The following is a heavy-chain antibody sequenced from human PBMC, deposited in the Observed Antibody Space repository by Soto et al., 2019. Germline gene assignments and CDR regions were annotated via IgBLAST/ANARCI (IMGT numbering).Heavy chain of an antibody. V-gene: IGHV4-59*11. Sequence: SETLSLTCTVSGGSISSHYWSWVRQAPGKGLEWIGHIYYRGSTTYNPSLRSRSTISVDTSNNQFSLKLNSVTTADTAVYYCARDGREASGMDVWGQGTKVTVYS. CDR1: GGSISSHY. CDR3: ARDGREASGMDV. J-gene: IGHJ6*02. CDR2: IYYRGST. D-gene: IGHD1-26*01.